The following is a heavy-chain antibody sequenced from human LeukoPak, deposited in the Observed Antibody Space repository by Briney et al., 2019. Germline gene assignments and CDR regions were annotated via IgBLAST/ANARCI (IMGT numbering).Heavy chain of an antibody. V-gene: IGHV4-59*02. J-gene: IGHJ5*01. CDR3: TRDTDSSGYYDS. Sequence: SETLCLTCTVSGGSVSTYYWTWIRQPPGKGLEWIGYIYNSGSTNYNPSLKSRVTISVDTSKNQFSLKLSSVTAADTAVYYCTRDTDSSGYYDSWGQGTLVTVSS. CDR1: GGSVSTYY. D-gene: IGHD3-22*01. CDR2: IYNSGST.